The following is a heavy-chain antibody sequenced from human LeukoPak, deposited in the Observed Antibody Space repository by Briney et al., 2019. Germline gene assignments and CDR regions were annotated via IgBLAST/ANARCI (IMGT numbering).Heavy chain of an antibody. CDR3: ARSLDYGDYFFYDY. CDR1: GFTFSSYS. J-gene: IGHJ4*02. V-gene: IGHV3-21*01. Sequence: GGSLRLSCAASGFTFSSYSMNWVRQAPGKGLEWVSSISSSSTHIYYADSVKGRFTISRDNAKNSLYLQMNSLRAEDTAVYYCARSLDYGDYFFYDYWGQGTLVTVSS. CDR2: ISSSSTHI. D-gene: IGHD4-17*01.